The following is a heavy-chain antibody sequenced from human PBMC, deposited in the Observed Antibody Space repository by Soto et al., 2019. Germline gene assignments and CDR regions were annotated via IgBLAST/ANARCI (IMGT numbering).Heavy chain of an antibody. V-gene: IGHV3-21*01. CDR1: GFTFSSYS. CDR2: ISSSSSYI. CDR3: ARDNSTRGWCEH. Sequence: GSLRLSCAASGFTFSSYSMNWVRQAPVKGLEWVSSISSSSSYIYYSDSVKGRFTISRDNAKNSLYLQMNSLRAEDTAVYYGARDNSTRGWCEHWGQGTLVIVSS. D-gene: IGHD6-13*01. J-gene: IGHJ5*02.